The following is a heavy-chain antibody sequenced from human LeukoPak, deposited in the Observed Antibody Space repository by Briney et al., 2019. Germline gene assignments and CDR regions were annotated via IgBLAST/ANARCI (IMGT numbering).Heavy chain of an antibody. Sequence: GGSLRLSCAASGFTFSRHYMHWVRQTPGKGLVWVSRINGVGTGKIYADSVKGRFTISRDNSKNTLYLQMNSLRAEDTAVYYCAYGDYGPFGYWGQGTLVTVSS. D-gene: IGHD4-17*01. CDR3: AYGDYGPFGY. CDR1: GFTFSRHY. V-gene: IGHV3-74*01. J-gene: IGHJ4*02. CDR2: INGVGTGK.